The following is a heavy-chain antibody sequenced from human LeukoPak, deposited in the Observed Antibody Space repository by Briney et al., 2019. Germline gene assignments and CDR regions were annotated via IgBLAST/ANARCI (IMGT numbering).Heavy chain of an antibody. CDR1: GYTFTGYY. V-gene: IGHV1-2*02. CDR3: ARDLRLGGFDP. D-gene: IGHD3-22*01. CDR2: INPNSGGT. J-gene: IGHJ5*02. Sequence: GASVTASCKASGYTFTGYYMHWVRQAPGQGLERMGWINPNSGGTNYAQKFQGRVTMTRDTSISTAYMELSRLRSDDTAVYYCARDLRLGGFDPWGQGTLVTVSS.